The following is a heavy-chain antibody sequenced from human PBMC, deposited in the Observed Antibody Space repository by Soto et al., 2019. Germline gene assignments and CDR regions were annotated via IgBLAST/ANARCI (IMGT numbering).Heavy chain of an antibody. CDR1: GFIFTNYW. Sequence: EVQVVDSGGGLVQPGGSLRLSCAASGFIFTNYWMSWVRQASGKGLEWVAIIKYDGNEKYYVDPVKGRFTISRDNAKNSVYLQMSSLRAEDTAVYYCARVRYYDRNFDYWGQGTLVTVSS. CDR2: IKYDGNEK. CDR3: ARVRYYDRNFDY. J-gene: IGHJ4*02. V-gene: IGHV3-7*05. D-gene: IGHD3-16*01.